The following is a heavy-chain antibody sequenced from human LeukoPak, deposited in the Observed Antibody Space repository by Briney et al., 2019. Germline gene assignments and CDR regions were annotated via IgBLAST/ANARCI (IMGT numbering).Heavy chain of an antibody. D-gene: IGHD5-24*01. CDR2: IGWNSART. J-gene: IGHJ4*02. Sequence: PGGSLRLSCTASESTFDHAMHWVRQTPGKGLEWVSGIGWNSARTGYADSVKGRFTISRDNPKNLLFLQINSLRVEDTAVYYCARETPRRGETRDGYRWGQGTVVTVSS. CDR1: ESTFDHA. V-gene: IGHV3-9*01. CDR3: ARETPRRGETRDGYR.